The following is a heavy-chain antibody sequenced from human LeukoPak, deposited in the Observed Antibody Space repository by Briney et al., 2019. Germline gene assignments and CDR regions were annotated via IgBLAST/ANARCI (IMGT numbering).Heavy chain of an antibody. V-gene: IGHV3-23*01. CDR2: IRGGGGSA. Sequence: GGSLRLSCTASGFTFSAYAMMWVRQAPGKGPEWVSAIRGGGGSAFYADSVKGRFTISRDNSRYTLFLQMNSLRAEDTAVYYCARDPNGDYIGAFDMWGPGTVVTVSS. J-gene: IGHJ3*02. D-gene: IGHD4-17*01. CDR3: ARDPNGDYIGAFDM. CDR1: GFTFSAYA.